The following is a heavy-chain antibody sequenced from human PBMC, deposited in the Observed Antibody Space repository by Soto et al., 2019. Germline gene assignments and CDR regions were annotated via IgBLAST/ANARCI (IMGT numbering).Heavy chain of an antibody. CDR3: ARLSGGTPRIYYYHYGMDV. V-gene: IGHV4-59*01. CDR1: GGSISSYY. J-gene: IGHJ6*02. CDR2: IYYSGST. Sequence: QVQLQESGPGLVKPSETLSLTCTVSGGSISSYYWSWIRQPPGKGLEWIGYIYYSGSTNYNPSLKSRVTISVDTSKNQFSLKLSSVTAADTAVYYCARLSGGTPRIYYYHYGMDVWGQGTTVTVSS. D-gene: IGHD2-15*01.